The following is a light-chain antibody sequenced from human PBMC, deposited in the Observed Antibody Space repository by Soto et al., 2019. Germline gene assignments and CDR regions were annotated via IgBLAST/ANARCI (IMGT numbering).Light chain of an antibody. V-gene: IGLV4-60*03. J-gene: IGLJ3*02. CDR1: SGHSSYI. Sequence: QPVLTQSSSASASLGSSVKLTCTLSSGHSSYIIAWHQQQPGKAPRYLMKVEDSGSYNKGSGVPDRFSGSSSGADRYLTISNLHSEDEADYYCETWDSNTRVFGGGTKVTVL. CDR3: ETWDSNTRV. CDR2: VEDSGSY.